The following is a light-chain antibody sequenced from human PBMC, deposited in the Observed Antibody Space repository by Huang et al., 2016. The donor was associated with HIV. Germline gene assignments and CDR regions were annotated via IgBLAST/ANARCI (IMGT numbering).Light chain of an antibody. J-gene: IGKJ1*01. CDR2: ECS. V-gene: IGKV2D-29*02. CDR1: QSLLHTNGKTY. Sequence: DIVLTQTPLSLSVTPRQPASISCKSSQSLLHTNGKTYFYWYLQKPGQSPQLLIYECSNRFSGVPDRFSGSGSGTDFTLKISRVEADDVGVYYCMQTTQPATFGQGTKVEV. CDR3: MQTTQPAT.